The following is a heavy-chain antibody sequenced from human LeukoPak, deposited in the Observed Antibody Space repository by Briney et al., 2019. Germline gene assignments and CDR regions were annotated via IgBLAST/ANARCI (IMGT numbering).Heavy chain of an antibody. J-gene: IGHJ4*02. CDR3: ARGAYYYED. CDR1: GFTFSSDS. V-gene: IGHV3-48*01. Sequence: GGSLRLSCAASGFTFSSDSMNWVRQAPGKGREGVSYISSSSSSIYYADSVKGRFTISRDNAKNTMYLQMNSLRAEDTAVYYCARGAYYYEDWGQGTLVTVSS. CDR2: ISSSSSSI. D-gene: IGHD3-22*01.